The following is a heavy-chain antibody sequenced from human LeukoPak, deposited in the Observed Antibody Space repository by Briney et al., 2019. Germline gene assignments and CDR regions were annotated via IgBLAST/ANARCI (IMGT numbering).Heavy chain of an antibody. V-gene: IGHV1-58*01. J-gene: IGHJ6*02. CDR3: AADSYSNYQYYGMDV. Sequence: SVKVSCKASGFTFTTSAVQWVRQARGQRLEWIGWIVVGSGNTNYAQKFQERVTISRDMSTRTAYMELSSLRSEDTAVYYCAADSYSNYQYYGMDVWGQGTTVTVSS. CDR2: IVVGSGNT. CDR1: GFTFTTSA. D-gene: IGHD4-11*01.